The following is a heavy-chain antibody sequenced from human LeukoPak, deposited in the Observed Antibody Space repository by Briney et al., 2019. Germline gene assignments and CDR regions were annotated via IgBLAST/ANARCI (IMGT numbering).Heavy chain of an antibody. CDR2: IYHNGNP. CDR1: GYSITSGYY. Sequence: KASETLSLTCIVSGYSITSGYYWGWVRQPPGKGLEWIGGIYHNGNPYYNPSLKSRVTISIDTSKNQFSLKLNSVTAADTAVYYCATSVSDFGDYARFDPWGQGTLVTVSS. J-gene: IGHJ5*02. CDR3: ATSVSDFGDYARFDP. V-gene: IGHV4-38-2*02. D-gene: IGHD4-17*01.